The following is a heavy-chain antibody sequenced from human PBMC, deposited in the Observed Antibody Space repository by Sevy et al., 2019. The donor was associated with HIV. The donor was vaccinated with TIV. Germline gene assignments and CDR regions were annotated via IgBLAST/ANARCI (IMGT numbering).Heavy chain of an antibody. CDR2: MKSKTDGGTT. CDR1: GFTFSIIY. D-gene: IGHD3-16*01. J-gene: IGHJ3*02. CDR3: TTVGFPNWGSEAFVI. Sequence: GGSLRLSCAASGFTFSIIYMNWVRQSPGKGLEWVGRMKSKTDGGTTDYAAPVKDRFTMSRDDSKNTLYLQMNSLKADDTAEYYCTTVGFPNWGSEAFVIWGLGPMATGSS. V-gene: IGHV3-15*01.